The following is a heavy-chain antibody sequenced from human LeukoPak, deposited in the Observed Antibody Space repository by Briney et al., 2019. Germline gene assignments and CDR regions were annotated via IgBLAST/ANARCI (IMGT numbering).Heavy chain of an antibody. J-gene: IGHJ4*02. CDR3: ARVVVVVAAQYYYFDY. Sequence: PGGSLRLSCAASGFTFSDYYVSWIRQAPGKGLEWVSYISSSGSTIYYADSVKGRFTISRDNAKNSLYLQMNSLRAEDTAVYYCARVVVVVAAQYYYFDYWGQGTLVTVSS. D-gene: IGHD2-15*01. V-gene: IGHV3-11*04. CDR1: GFTFSDYY. CDR2: ISSSGSTI.